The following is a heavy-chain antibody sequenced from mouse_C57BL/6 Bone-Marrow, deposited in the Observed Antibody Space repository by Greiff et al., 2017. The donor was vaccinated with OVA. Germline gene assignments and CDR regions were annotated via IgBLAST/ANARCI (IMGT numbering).Heavy chain of an antibody. CDR1: GYSITSGYD. Sequence: DVQLQESGPGMVKPSQSLSLTCTVTGYSITSGYDWHWIRHFPGNKLEWMGYISYSGSTNYNPSLKSRISITHDTSKNHFFLKLNSVTTEDTATYYCARGTPSPDYAMDYWGQGTSVTVSS. CDR3: ARGTPSPDYAMDY. CDR2: ISYSGST. V-gene: IGHV3-1*01. J-gene: IGHJ4*01.